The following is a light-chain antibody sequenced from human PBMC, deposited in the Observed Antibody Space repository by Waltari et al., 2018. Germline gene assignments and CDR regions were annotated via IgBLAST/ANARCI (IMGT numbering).Light chain of an antibody. CDR2: DVT. CDR3: CSFAVNYMVI. J-gene: IGLJ2*01. V-gene: IGLV2-11*01. Sequence: QSALTQPRSVSGSPGQSVTISCTGRRRDVGGYDFVSWYQQHPGEAPKLLIYDVTKRPSGVPDRFSGSKSANTASLTISGLQAEDEADYYCCSFAVNYMVIFGGGSKLTVL. CDR1: RRDVGGYDF.